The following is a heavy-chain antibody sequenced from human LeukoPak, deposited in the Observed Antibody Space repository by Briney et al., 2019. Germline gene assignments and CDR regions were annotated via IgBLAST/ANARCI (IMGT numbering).Heavy chain of an antibody. V-gene: IGHV4-34*01. CDR2: TNHIGNP. J-gene: IGHJ6*03. D-gene: IGHD3-3*01. CDR3: ARGGLITIVGVVPGYMDV. CDR1: GGSFRGYY. Sequence: PAETLSLTCAVYGGSFRGYYWSWIREPPRKGLDWIGVTNHIGNPNYNPFLKRRVPISVDTSKNHFPLKRTAVTPADTAVYYCARGGLITIVGVVPGYMDVWGKGTTVTVSS.